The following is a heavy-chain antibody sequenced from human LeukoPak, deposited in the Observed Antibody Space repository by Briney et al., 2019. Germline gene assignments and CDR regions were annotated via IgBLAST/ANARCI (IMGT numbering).Heavy chain of an antibody. V-gene: IGHV4-59*01. CDR1: GGSISSYY. Sequence: SETLSLTCTVSGGSISSYYWSWIRQPPGKGLEWIGYIYYSGSTNYNPSLKSRVTISVDTSKNQFSLKLSSVTAADTAVYYCARGWDFDILTGYQRRYNYYGMDVWGQGTTVTVSS. D-gene: IGHD3-9*01. CDR2: IYYSGST. CDR3: ARGWDFDILTGYQRRYNYYGMDV. J-gene: IGHJ6*02.